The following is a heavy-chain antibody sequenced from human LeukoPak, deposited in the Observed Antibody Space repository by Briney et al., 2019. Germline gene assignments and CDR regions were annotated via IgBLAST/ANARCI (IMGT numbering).Heavy chain of an antibody. CDR1: GYTFSGYY. J-gene: IGHJ4*02. CDR3: ARSDDYGDPYFDY. CDR2: INPNSGGT. D-gene: IGHD4-17*01. V-gene: IGHV1-2*02. Sequence: GASVKVSCKASGYTFSGYYIHWVRQAPGPGVEWMGWINPNSGGTNYAQKFQGRVTMTRDTSISTAYMELSRLRSDDTAVYYCARSDDYGDPYFDYWGQGTLVTVSS.